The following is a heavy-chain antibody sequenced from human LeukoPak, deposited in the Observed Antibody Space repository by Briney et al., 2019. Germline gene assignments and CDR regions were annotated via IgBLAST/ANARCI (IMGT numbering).Heavy chain of an antibody. CDR3: ARGDGYYFDY. J-gene: IGHJ4*02. CDR1: GGSFSGYY. Sequence: AETLSLTCAVYGGSFSGYYWSWIRQPPGKGLEWIGEINHSGSTNYNPSLKSRVTISVDTSKNQFSLKLSSVTAADTAVYYCARGDGYYFDYWGQGTLVTVSS. V-gene: IGHV4-34*01. CDR2: INHSGST.